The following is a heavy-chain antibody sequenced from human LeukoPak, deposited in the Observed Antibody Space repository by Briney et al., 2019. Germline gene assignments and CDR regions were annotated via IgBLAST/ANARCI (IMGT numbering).Heavy chain of an antibody. CDR2: IYHSGST. V-gene: IGHV4-30-2*01. CDR3: ARVLWFGEPPYNWFDP. J-gene: IGHJ5*02. D-gene: IGHD3-10*01. Sequence: SETLSLTCAVSGGSISSGGYSWSWIRQPSGKGLEWIGYIYHSGSTYYNPSLKSRVTISVDRSKNQFSLKLSSVTAADTAVYYCARVLWFGEPPYNWFDPWGQGTLVTVSS. CDR1: GGSISSGGYS.